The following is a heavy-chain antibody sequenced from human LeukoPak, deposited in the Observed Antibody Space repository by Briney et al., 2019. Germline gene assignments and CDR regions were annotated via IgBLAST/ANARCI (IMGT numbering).Heavy chain of an antibody. CDR3: ARGGDSSGYYYIDY. Sequence: SETLSLTCAVYGGSFSGYYWSWIRQPPGKGLEWIGEINHSGSTNYNPSLRSRVTISVDTSKNQFSLKLSSVTAADTAVYYCARGGDSSGYYYIDYWGQGTLVTVSS. D-gene: IGHD3-22*01. V-gene: IGHV4-34*01. CDR1: GGSFSGYY. J-gene: IGHJ4*02. CDR2: INHSGST.